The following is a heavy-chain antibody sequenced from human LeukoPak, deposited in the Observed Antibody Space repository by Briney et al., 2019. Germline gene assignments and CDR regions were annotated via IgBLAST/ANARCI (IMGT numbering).Heavy chain of an antibody. J-gene: IGHJ4*02. CDR1: GFTFSNYA. Sequence: GGSLRLSCAASGFTFSNYAMHWVRQAPGKGLEWVAVTSYDESNKYYADSVKGRFTVSRDNSKNTLFLQMNSLRAEDTAVYYCAKDGGLWVSAHWGDSWGRGTLVTVSS. CDR2: TSYDESNK. V-gene: IGHV3-30*04. CDR3: AKDGGLWVSAHWGDS. D-gene: IGHD7-27*01.